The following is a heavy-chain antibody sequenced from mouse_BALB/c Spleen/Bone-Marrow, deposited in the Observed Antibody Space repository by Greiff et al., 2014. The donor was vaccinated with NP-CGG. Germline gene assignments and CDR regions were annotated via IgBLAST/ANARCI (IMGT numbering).Heavy chain of an antibody. V-gene: IGHV14-3*02. D-gene: IGHD4-1*01. CDR1: GFNIKDTY. CDR2: IDPANGNT. J-gene: IGHJ4*01. Sequence: VQLQQPGAELVKPGASVKLSCKASGFNIKDTYMHWVKQRPEQGLEWIGRIDPANGNTKYDQKFKGKATITADTSSNTAYLPPSNLTSEYTAVYYCARWEYYAMDYWGQGTSVTVSS. CDR3: ARWEYYAMDY.